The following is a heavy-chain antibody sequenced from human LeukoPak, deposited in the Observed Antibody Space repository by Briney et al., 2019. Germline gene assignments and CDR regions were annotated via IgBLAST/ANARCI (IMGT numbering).Heavy chain of an antibody. J-gene: IGHJ4*02. Sequence: PSETLSLTCTVSGASISPYHWSWIRQPPGKGLEWIGYISYSGTTNYNPSLKSRVTISVDTSKNQFSLKLTSVTAADTAVYYCARHDLSWYYFDYWGQGTLVTVSS. V-gene: IGHV4-59*08. CDR2: ISYSGTT. CDR3: ARHDLSWYYFDY. CDR1: GASISPYH. D-gene: IGHD2-8*02.